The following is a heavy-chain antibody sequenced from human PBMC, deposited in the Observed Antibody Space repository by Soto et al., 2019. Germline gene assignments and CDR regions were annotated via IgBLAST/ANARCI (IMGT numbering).Heavy chain of an antibody. CDR2: TYYRSKWYN. V-gene: IGHV6-1*01. J-gene: IGHJ6*02. Sequence: KQSQTLSLTCAISGDSVSSNSAAWNWIRQSPSRGLEWLGRTYYRSKWYNDYAVSVKSRITINPDTSKNQFSLQLNSVTPEDTAVYYCARDRGRYCSSTSCYVYYYGMDVWGQGTTVTVSS. D-gene: IGHD2-2*01. CDR3: ARDRGRYCSSTSCYVYYYGMDV. CDR1: GDSVSSNSAA.